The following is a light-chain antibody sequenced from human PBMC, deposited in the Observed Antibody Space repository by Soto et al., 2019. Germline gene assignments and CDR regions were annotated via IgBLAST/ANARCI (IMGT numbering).Light chain of an antibody. V-gene: IGKV1-5*03. CDR1: QSISSW. CDR3: QQYNSLWT. CDR2: KAS. Sequence: DIQMTQCPSTLSASVGDRVTITCRASQSISSWLAWYQQKPGKAPKLLSYKASSLESGVPSRFSGSGSGTEFTLTISSLQPDDFATYYCQQYNSLWTFGQGTKVEIK. J-gene: IGKJ1*01.